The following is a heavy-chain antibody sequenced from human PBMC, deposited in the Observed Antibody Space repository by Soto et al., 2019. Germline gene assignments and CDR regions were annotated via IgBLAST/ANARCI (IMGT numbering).Heavy chain of an antibody. CDR1: GFTFSSYG. CDR3: AKERTYYYASSGYSHDAFDI. CDR2: ISYDEINK. J-gene: IGHJ3*02. Sequence: GGSLRLSCAASGFTFSSYGIHWVRQAPGKGLEWVAVISYDEINKYYADSVKGRFTISRDNSKNTLYLQMNSLRAEDTALYYCAKERTYYYASSGYSHDAFDIWGQGTMVTVSS. D-gene: IGHD3-22*01. V-gene: IGHV3-30*18.